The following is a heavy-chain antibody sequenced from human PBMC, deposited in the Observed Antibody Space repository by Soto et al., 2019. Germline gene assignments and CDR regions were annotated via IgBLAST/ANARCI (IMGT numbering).Heavy chain of an antibody. J-gene: IGHJ4*02. CDR2: ISRTGSTM. CDR1: GFTFSDDY. D-gene: IGHD3-22*01. Sequence: GGSLRLSCAASGFTFSDDYMSWIRQAPGKGLEWVSYISRTGSTMYYADSVKGRFTISRDNAKNSLYLQMNSLRADDTALYYCARAKGDYLVTYYFDSWGQGTLVTVSS. V-gene: IGHV3-11*01. CDR3: ARAKGDYLVTYYFDS.